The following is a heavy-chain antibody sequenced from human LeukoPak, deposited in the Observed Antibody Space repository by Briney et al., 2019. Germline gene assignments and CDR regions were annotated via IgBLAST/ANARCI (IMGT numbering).Heavy chain of an antibody. Sequence: GGSLRLSCAASRFTVSSNYISWVRQAPGKGLEWVSVIYSGGSTFYADFVKGRSTISRDNSKNTLYLQMNSLRAEDTAVYYCARLGGDYNTPFDYWGQGTLVTVSS. CDR2: IYSGGST. V-gene: IGHV3-66*02. CDR1: RFTVSSNY. CDR3: ARLGGDYNTPFDY. D-gene: IGHD4-17*01. J-gene: IGHJ4*02.